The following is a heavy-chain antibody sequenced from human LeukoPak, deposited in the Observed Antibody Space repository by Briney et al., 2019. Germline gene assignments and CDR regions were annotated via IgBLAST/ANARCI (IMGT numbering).Heavy chain of an antibody. CDR2: IYSGGST. D-gene: IGHD2-2*01. CDR1: GFIVSSNY. Sequence: GGSLRLSCAASGFIVSSNYMSWVRQAPGKGLEWVSLIYSGGSTYYADSVKGRFTISRDNSKNTVYLQMNSLRAEDTAVYYCARAAARNYYYYYGMDVWGHGTTVTVSS. V-gene: IGHV3-53*01. J-gene: IGHJ6*02. CDR3: ARAAARNYYYYYGMDV.